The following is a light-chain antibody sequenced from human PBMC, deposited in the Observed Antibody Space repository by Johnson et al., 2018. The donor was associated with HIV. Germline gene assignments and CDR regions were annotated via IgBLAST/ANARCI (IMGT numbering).Light chain of an antibody. V-gene: IGLV1-51*02. CDR1: TSNIGNNY. Sequence: QSVLTQPPSVSAAPGQKVTISCSGSTSNIGNNYVSWYQHLPGTAPKLLICENNKRPSGIPDRFSGSKSGTSATLDITGLQTGDEADDYCGTWDSSLSAHYVFGTGTKITVL. J-gene: IGLJ1*01. CDR2: ENN. CDR3: GTWDSSLSAHYV.